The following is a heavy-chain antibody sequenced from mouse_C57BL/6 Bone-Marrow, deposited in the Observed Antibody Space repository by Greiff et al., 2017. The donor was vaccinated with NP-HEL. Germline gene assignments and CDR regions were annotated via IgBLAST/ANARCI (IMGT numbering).Heavy chain of an antibody. CDR1: GFTFSSYA. CDR3: ARIFCGGYFDV. Sequence: EVKLMESGGGLVKPGGSLKLSCAASGFTFSSYAMSWVRQTPEKRLEWVATISDGGSYTYYPDNVKGRFTISRDNAKNNLYLQMSHLKSEDTAMYYWARIFCGGYFDVWGTGTTVTVSS. CDR2: ISDGGSYT. J-gene: IGHJ1*03. V-gene: IGHV5-4*03.